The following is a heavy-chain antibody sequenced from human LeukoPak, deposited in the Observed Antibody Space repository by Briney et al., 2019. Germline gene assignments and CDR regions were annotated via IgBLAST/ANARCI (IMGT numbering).Heavy chain of an antibody. V-gene: IGHV4-59*08. Sequence: PSVTLSLTCTVSGGSISSSYWSWIRQPPGKGLEWLGYFYYSGATNYNPSLKSRVTISVDTSKTQLSLQMTSMTAVDTAVYYCARSNARDGYNFGYWGQGTLVTVCS. CDR2: FYYSGAT. CDR3: ARSNARDGYNFGY. J-gene: IGHJ4*02. CDR1: GGSISSSY. D-gene: IGHD5-24*01.